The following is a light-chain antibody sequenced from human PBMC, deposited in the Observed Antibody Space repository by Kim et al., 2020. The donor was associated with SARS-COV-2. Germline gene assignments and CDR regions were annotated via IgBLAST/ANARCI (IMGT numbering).Light chain of an antibody. J-gene: IGLJ2*01. CDR2: DVS. V-gene: IGLV2-14*03. CDR3: SSYTSSSTVV. Sequence: GQSITISCTGNSRDVGGYNYVSWYQQHPGKAPKLMIYDVSNRPSGGSNRFSGSKSGNTASLTISGLQAEDEADYYCSSYTSSSTVVFGGGTQLTVL. CDR1: SRDVGGYNY.